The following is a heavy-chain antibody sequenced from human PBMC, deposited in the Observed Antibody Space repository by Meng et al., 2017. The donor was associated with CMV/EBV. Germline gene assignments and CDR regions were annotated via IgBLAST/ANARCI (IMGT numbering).Heavy chain of an antibody. CDR2: IYYSGST. V-gene: IGHV4-30-4*08. Sequence: QLQLQESGLGLVKPSQTLSLTCTVSGGSISSGDYYWSWIRQPPGKGLEWIGYIYYSGSTYYNPSLKSRVTISVDTSKNQFSLKLSSVTAADTAVYYCARVTSRVAGAFDYWGQGTLVTVSS. J-gene: IGHJ4*02. CDR3: ARVTSRVAGAFDY. D-gene: IGHD1-14*01. CDR1: GGSISSGDYY.